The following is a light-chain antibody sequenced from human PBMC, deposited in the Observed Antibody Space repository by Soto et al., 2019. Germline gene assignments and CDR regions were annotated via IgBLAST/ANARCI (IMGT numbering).Light chain of an antibody. J-gene: IGLJ1*01. Sequence: QSALTQPASVSGSPGQSITISCTGTSSDVGSYNLVSWYQQHPGKASKLMIYEGSKRPSGVSNRFSGSKSGNTASLTISGLQAEDEADYYCCSYAGSSSYDFGTGTKVTVL. V-gene: IGLV2-23*01. CDR1: SSDVGSYNL. CDR3: CSYAGSSSYD. CDR2: EGS.